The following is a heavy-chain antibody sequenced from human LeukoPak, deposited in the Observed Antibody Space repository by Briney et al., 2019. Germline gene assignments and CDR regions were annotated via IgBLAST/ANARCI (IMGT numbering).Heavy chain of an antibody. V-gene: IGHV3-23*01. CDR1: GFTFSSYT. Sequence: GGSLRLSCAASGFTFSSYTMTWVRQAPGKGPEWVSAISGSGHRTYYADSVKGRFTISRDNSKNTLYPQMNSLRAEDTAVYYCAKDTGYSYDSLYFDYWGQGTLVTVSS. D-gene: IGHD5-18*01. CDR3: AKDTGYSYDSLYFDY. J-gene: IGHJ4*02. CDR2: ISGSGHRT.